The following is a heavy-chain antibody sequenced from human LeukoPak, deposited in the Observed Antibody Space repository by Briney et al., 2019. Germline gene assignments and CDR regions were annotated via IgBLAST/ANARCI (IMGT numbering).Heavy chain of an antibody. Sequence: GASVKVSCKASGYTFTSYGISWVRQAPGQGLEWMGWISAYNGNTNYAQKLQGRVTMTTDTSTSTAYMELRSLRSDDTAVYYCARDGPYQLLSNYYSYGMDVWGQGTTVTVSS. V-gene: IGHV1-18*01. D-gene: IGHD2-2*01. CDR2: ISAYNGNT. J-gene: IGHJ6*02. CDR3: ARDGPYQLLSNYYSYGMDV. CDR1: GYTFTSYG.